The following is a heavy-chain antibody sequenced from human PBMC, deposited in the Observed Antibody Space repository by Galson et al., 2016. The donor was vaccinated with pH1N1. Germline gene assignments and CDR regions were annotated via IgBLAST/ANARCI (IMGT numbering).Heavy chain of an antibody. CDR3: APGGEDYGGNPHWVDP. CDR1: GYTLTKVS. V-gene: IGHV1-24*01. J-gene: IGHJ5*02. CDR2: FDPEDGEA. D-gene: IGHD4-23*01. Sequence: SVKVSCKVTGYTLTKVSMHWVRQAPGKGLEWMGSFDPEDGEALYAQKFQGRLTMTEDSSTDTAYMELSSLRSEDTGVYYCAPGGEDYGGNPHWVDPWGQGTLVTVSS.